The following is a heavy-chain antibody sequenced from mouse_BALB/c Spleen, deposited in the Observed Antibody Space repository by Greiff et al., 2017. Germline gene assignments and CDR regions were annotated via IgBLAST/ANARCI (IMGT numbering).Heavy chain of an antibody. CDR3: ARHYDYDGSPMDY. CDR1: GYTFTDYV. D-gene: IGHD2-4*01. J-gene: IGHJ4*01. V-gene: IGHV1-77*01. Sequence: VQLQQSGPELVKPGASVKMSCKASGYTFTDYVISWVKQRTGQGLEWIGEIYPGSGSTYYNEKFKGKATLTADKSSNTAYMQLSSLTSEDSAVYFCARHYDYDGSPMDYWGQGTSVTVSS. CDR2: IYPGSGST.